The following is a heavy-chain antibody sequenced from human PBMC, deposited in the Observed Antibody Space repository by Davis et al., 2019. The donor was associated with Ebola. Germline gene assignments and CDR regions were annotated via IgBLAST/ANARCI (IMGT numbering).Heavy chain of an antibody. Sequence: ASVKVSCKASGYTFTGYYMHWVRQAPGQGLQWMGWINPNSGGTNYAQKFQGRVTMTTDTSTSTAYMELRGLRSDDTAVYYCARRTGCSSTSCYTAWFDPWGQGTLVTVSS. CDR2: INPNSGGT. J-gene: IGHJ5*02. D-gene: IGHD2-2*02. V-gene: IGHV1-2*02. CDR1: GYTFTGYY. CDR3: ARRTGCSSTSCYTAWFDP.